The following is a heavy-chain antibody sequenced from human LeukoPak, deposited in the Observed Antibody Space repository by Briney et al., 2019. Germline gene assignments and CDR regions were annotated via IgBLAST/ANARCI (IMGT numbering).Heavy chain of an antibody. V-gene: IGHV3-23*01. J-gene: IGHJ6*02. CDR3: ARGGGLDV. CDR1: GFTFGTYA. CDR2: ILNSGVST. D-gene: IGHD3-16*01. Sequence: GGSLRLSCAASGFTFGTYAMTWVRQAPGMGLEWVSTILNSGVSTYHADSVKGRFTISRDNSRNTLHLQMNSLRAEDTAVYFCARGGGLDVWGQGATVTVSS.